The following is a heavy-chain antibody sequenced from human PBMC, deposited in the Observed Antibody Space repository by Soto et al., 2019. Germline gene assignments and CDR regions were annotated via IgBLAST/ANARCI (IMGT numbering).Heavy chain of an antibody. J-gene: IGHJ6*03. CDR2: ISYDGSNK. V-gene: IGHV3-30*18. Sequence: GGSLRLSCAASGFTFSSYGMHWVRQAPGKGLEWVAVISYDGSNKYYADSVKGRFTISRDNSKNTLYLQMNSLRAEDTAVYYCAKSGSGYVIPYYYYMDVWGKGTTVTVSS. CDR3: AKSGSGYVIPYYYYMDV. CDR1: GFTFSSYG. D-gene: IGHD5-12*01.